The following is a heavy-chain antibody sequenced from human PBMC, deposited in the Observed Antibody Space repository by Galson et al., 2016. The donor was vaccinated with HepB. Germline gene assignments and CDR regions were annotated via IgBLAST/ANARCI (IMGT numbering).Heavy chain of an antibody. CDR3: AREPNEGNSWSFNY. Sequence: SETLSLTCAVSDFSISSSHWWSWVRQPPGKGLEWIGEISYSGRTNYNPSLKSRVTISLDKSKNQFSLKLSSVTAADTAVYYCAREPNEGNSWSFNYWGQGTLVTVSS. J-gene: IGHJ4*02. D-gene: IGHD6-13*01. V-gene: IGHV4-4*02. CDR2: ISYSGRT. CDR1: DFSISSSHW.